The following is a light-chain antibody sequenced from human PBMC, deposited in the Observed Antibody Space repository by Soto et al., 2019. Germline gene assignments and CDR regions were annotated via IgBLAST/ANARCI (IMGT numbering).Light chain of an antibody. V-gene: IGKV1-39*01. J-gene: IGKJ2*01. CDR3: QQTYSIPYT. CDR2: AAS. CDR1: QSISSY. Sequence: DIQMTQSPSSLSASVGDRVTITCRASQSISSYLSWNQQKPGEPPKLLIYAASSLQSGVPLRFSGSGSGTDFTLTISSLQPEDCATYYCQQTYSIPYTFGQGTKLEIK.